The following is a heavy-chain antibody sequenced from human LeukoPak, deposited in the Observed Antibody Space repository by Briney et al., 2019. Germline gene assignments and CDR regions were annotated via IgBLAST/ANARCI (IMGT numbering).Heavy chain of an antibody. Sequence: ASVKVSCKASGGTFSSYAISWVRQAPGQGLEWMGGIIPIFGTANYAQKFQGRVTITADESTSTAYMEPSSLRSEDTAVYYCASPPLQGDPNSHYYGSGSYYLQFDYWGQGTLVTVSS. V-gene: IGHV1-69*01. J-gene: IGHJ4*02. CDR3: ASPPLQGDPNSHYYGSGSYYLQFDY. D-gene: IGHD3-10*01. CDR1: GGTFSSYA. CDR2: IIPIFGTA.